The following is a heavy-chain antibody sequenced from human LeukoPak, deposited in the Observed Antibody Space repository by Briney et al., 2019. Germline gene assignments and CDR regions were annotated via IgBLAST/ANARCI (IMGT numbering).Heavy chain of an antibody. Sequence: KPSETLSLTCTVSGGSISSSSYYWGWIRRPPGKGLEWIGSIYYSGSTYYNPSLKSRVTISVDTSKNQFSLKLSSVTVADTAVYYCARFSVGYSSGWYNYFDYWGQGTLVTVSS. CDR1: GGSISSSSYY. CDR2: IYYSGST. V-gene: IGHV4-39*07. D-gene: IGHD6-19*01. CDR3: ARFSVGYSSGWYNYFDY. J-gene: IGHJ4*02.